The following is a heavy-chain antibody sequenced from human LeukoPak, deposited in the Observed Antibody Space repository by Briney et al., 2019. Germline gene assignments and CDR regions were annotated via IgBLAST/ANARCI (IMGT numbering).Heavy chain of an antibody. D-gene: IGHD5-18*01. CDR2: IYYSGST. CDR1: GGSISSYY. CDR3: ARAPLRYSYGPWVGYFDY. J-gene: IGHJ4*02. Sequence: PSETLSLTCTVSGGSISSYYWSWIRQPPGKGLEWIVYIYYSGSTNYNPSLKSRVTISVDTSKNQFSLKLSSVTAADTAVYYCARAPLRYSYGPWVGYFDYWGQGTLVTVSS. V-gene: IGHV4-59*01.